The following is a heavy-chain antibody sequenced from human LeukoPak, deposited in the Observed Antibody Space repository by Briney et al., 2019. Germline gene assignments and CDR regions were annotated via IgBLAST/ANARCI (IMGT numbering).Heavy chain of an antibody. Sequence: GESLKISCKGSGYSFTSYWSGWVRQMPGKGLEWMGIIYPGDSDTRYSPSFQGQVTISADKSISTAYLQWSSLKASDTAMYYCARTNYDFWSGYYFYYYVMDVWGQGTTVTVSS. D-gene: IGHD3-3*01. CDR2: IYPGDSDT. J-gene: IGHJ6*02. CDR1: GYSFTSYW. V-gene: IGHV5-51*01. CDR3: ARTNYDFWSGYYFYYYVMDV.